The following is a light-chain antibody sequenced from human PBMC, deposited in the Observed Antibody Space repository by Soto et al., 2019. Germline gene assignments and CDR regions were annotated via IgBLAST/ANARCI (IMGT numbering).Light chain of an antibody. V-gene: IGKV3-15*01. J-gene: IGKJ1*01. CDR1: QSVSSS. Sequence: EIVVTQSPATLSVSPGERVTLSCRASQSVSSSLAWYQQRPGQAPRLLIYDTSTRAAGIAARFSGSGSGTEFTLTISSLQSEDSAGYYCQQYVQWPPGAFGHGTTVEIK. CDR2: DTS. CDR3: QQYVQWPPGA.